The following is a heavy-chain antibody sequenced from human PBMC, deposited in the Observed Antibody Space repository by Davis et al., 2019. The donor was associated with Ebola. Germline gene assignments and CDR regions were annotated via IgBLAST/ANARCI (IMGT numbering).Heavy chain of an antibody. Sequence: PGGSLRLSCAASGFTFSSYWMSWVRQAPGKGLEWVALISFDGGDEYYADSVRGRFTISRDNSKNTLYLQMNSLRPEDTAVYYCVKEAGGCISTSCYRTFYFHYWGQGTLVTVSS. J-gene: IGHJ4*02. D-gene: IGHD2-2*01. CDR2: ISFDGGDE. CDR1: GFTFSSYW. V-gene: IGHV3-30*18. CDR3: VKEAGGCISTSCYRTFYFHY.